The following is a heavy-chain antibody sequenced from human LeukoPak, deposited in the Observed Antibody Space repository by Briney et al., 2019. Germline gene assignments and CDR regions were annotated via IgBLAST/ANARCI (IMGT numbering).Heavy chain of an antibody. CDR3: ARVSLAAVLYYYGMDV. Sequence: VASVKVSCKASGYTFTGYYMHWVRQAPGQGLEWMGWINPNSGGTNYAQKFQGRVTMTRDTSISTAYMELSRLRSDDTAVYYCARVSLAAVLYYYGMDVWGQGTTVTVSS. V-gene: IGHV1-2*02. J-gene: IGHJ6*02. D-gene: IGHD1-1*01. CDR2: INPNSGGT. CDR1: GYTFTGYY.